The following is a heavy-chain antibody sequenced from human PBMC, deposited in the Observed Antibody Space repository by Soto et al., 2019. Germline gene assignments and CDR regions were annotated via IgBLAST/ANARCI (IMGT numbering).Heavy chain of an antibody. CDR3: ARGLSGCSSTRCYNWFDP. CDR1: GYTFTGYY. V-gene: IGHV1-2*04. Sequence: ASVEVSCKASGYTFTGYYMHWVRQAPGQGLEWMGWINPNSGGTNYAQKFQGWVTMTRDTSISTAYMELSRLRSDDTAVYYCARGLSGCSSTRCYNWFDPWGQGTLVTVSS. CDR2: INPNSGGT. J-gene: IGHJ5*02. D-gene: IGHD2-2*01.